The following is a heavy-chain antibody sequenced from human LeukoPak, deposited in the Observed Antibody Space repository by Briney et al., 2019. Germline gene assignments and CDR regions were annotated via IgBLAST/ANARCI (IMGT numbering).Heavy chain of an antibody. Sequence: PSETLSLTCTVSGGSISSYYWSWIRQPPGKGLEWIGYIYNSGSTNYNPSLKSRVTISVDTSKNQFSLKLSSVTAADTAVYYCARQPVVPAASYYFDYWGQGTLVTVSS. D-gene: IGHD2-2*01. CDR2: IYNSGST. J-gene: IGHJ4*02. CDR1: GGSISSYY. V-gene: IGHV4-59*08. CDR3: ARQPVVPAASYYFDY.